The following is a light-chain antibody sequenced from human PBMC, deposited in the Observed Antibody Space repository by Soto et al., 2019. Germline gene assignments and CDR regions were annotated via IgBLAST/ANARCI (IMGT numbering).Light chain of an antibody. V-gene: IGKV3-15*01. CDR2: GAF. J-gene: IGKJ2*01. Sequence: EVALTQSPVTLSVSGGARATLSCRSSQTISTHLAWYQQKPGQASRLLIYGAFTRATAVPARFSGSGSWTDFTHTISRVRSEDAADDYCQQFDSCPPITFVQRTKLEI. CDR1: QTISTH. CDR3: QQFDSCPPIT.